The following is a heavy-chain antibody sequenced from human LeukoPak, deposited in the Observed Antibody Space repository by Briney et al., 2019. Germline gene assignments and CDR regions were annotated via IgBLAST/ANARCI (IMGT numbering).Heavy chain of an antibody. Sequence: GGSLRLSCAASGFSFSAYWMTWVRQAPGTGLEWVASINPAGSETYYVDPVKGRFSISRDNAKNLVYLQMNSLRAEDTAVYHCARFGYVAAVDVWGQGTPVTVSS. CDR3: ARFGYVAAVDV. CDR2: INPAGSET. CDR1: GFSFSAYW. D-gene: IGHD2-15*01. V-gene: IGHV3-7*01. J-gene: IGHJ4*02.